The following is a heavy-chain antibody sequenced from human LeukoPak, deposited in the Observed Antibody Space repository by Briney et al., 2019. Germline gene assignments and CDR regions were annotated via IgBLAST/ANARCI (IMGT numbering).Heavy chain of an antibody. J-gene: IGHJ4*02. CDR3: ARASREDAYNYGY. CDR1: GYTFTDYY. CDR2: INPNSGGT. V-gene: IGHV1-2*02. Sequence: ASVKVSCKASGYTFTDYYMHWVRQAPGQGLEWMGWINPNSGGTNYAQKFQGRVTMTRDTSINTAYMELSRLRSDDTAVYYCARASREDAYNYGYWGQGTLVTVSS. D-gene: IGHD5-24*01.